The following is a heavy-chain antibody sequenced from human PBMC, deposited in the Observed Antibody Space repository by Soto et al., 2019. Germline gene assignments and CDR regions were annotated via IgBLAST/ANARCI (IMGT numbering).Heavy chain of an antibody. J-gene: IGHJ4*02. Sequence: SETLSLTCTVSGGSISSYYWSWIRQPPGKGLEWIGYIYYSGSTNYNPSLKSRVTISVDRSKNQFSLRLSSVTAADTAVYYCAGGIAARPLGYWGQGTPVTVSS. CDR1: GGSISSYY. D-gene: IGHD6-6*01. CDR2: IYYSGST. CDR3: AGGIAARPLGY. V-gene: IGHV4-59*12.